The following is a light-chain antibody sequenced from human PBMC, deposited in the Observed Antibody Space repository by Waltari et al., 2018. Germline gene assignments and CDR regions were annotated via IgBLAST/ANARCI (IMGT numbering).Light chain of an antibody. CDR1: QRVSRF. J-gene: IGKJ1*01. CDR3: QKYGTLPAT. CDR2: DAS. V-gene: IGKV3-20*01. Sequence: ELVLTQSPGTLSLSPGERAPLSCRASQRVSRFLAWYQHKPGQAPRLLIYDASTRVTGIPDRFSGSGSGTDFSLTISRLEPEDFAVYYCQKYGTLPATFGQGTKVEVK.